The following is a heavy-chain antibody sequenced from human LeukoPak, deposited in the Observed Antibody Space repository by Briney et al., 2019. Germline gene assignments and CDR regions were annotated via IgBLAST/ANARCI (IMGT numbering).Heavy chain of an antibody. D-gene: IGHD5-18*01. CDR2: IIPILGIA. Sequence: ASVKVSCKASGGTFSSYAISWVRQAPGQGLEWMGRIIPILGIANYAQKFQGRVTITADKSTSTAYMELSNLRSEDTAVYYCARVGGYSYGYVWFDPWGQGTLVTVSS. J-gene: IGHJ5*02. CDR1: GGTFSSYA. V-gene: IGHV1-69*04. CDR3: ARVGGYSYGYVWFDP.